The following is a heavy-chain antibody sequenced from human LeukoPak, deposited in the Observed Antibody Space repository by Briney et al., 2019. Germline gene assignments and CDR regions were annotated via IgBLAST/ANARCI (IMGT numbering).Heavy chain of an antibody. D-gene: IGHD3-16*01. J-gene: IGHJ3*02. V-gene: IGHV3-21*01. CDR3: ARDRLDNPLFDI. CDR2: ISSSSSYI. Sequence: GGSLRLSCAASGFTFSSYSMNWARQAPGKGLEWVSSISSSSSYIYYADSVKGRFTISRDNAKNSLYLQMNSLRAEDTAVYYCARDRLDNPLFDIWGQGTMVTVSS. CDR1: GFTFSSYS.